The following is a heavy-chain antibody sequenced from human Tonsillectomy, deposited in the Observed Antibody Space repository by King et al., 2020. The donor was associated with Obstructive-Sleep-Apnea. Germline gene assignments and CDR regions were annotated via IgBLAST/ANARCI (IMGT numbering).Heavy chain of an antibody. Sequence: QLVQSGGCLVQPGGSLRLSCAASGFTFIIYAMSWVLQAPGKGLGWVSAISGSGGSTYYADSVTGRFTISRDNSKNTLYLQMNSLRAEDTAVYYCAKLGVGGDPDYWGQGTLVTVSS. V-gene: IGHV3-23*04. CDR1: GFTFIIYA. J-gene: IGHJ4*02. CDR3: AKLGVGGDPDY. D-gene: IGHD3-16*01. CDR2: ISGSGGST.